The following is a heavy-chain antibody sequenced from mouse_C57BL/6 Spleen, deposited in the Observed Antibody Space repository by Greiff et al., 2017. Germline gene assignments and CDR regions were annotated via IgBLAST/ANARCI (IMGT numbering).Heavy chain of an antibody. D-gene: IGHD4-1*01. CDR1: GYTFTSYW. Sequence: VQLQQPGTELVKPGASVKLSCKASGYTFTSYWMHWVKQRPGQGLEWIGNINPSNGGTNYNAKFKSKATLTVDKSSSTAYMQLSSLTSEDSAVXYCARSANPYAMDYWGQGTSVTVSS. CDR3: ARSANPYAMDY. J-gene: IGHJ4*01. V-gene: IGHV1-53*01. CDR2: INPSNGGT.